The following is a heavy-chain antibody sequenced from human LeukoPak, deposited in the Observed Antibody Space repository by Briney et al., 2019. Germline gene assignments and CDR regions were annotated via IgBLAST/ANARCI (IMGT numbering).Heavy chain of an antibody. CDR1: GFILSSYW. V-gene: IGHV3-7*01. J-gene: IGHJ4*02. D-gene: IGHD1-26*01. Sequence: GGSLRLSCAASGFILSSYWMSWVRQAPGKGLEWVANIKQDGSEKHYVDSVKGRFTISRDNAKNSLYLQMNSLRAEDTGVYYCARYSGNPASFEYWGQGTLVTVST. CDR3: ARYSGNPASFEY. CDR2: IKQDGSEK.